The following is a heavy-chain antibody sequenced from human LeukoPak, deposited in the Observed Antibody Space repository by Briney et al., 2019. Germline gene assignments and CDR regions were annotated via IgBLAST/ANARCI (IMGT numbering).Heavy chain of an antibody. CDR2: IYHSGST. J-gene: IGHJ3*02. V-gene: IGHV4-38-2*01. CDR3: VRHHKSGTDAFDI. D-gene: IGHD1-1*01. CDR1: GYSISSGYY. Sequence: SETLSLTCAVSGYSISSGYYWGRIRQPPGKGLEWIGSIYHSGSTYYNPSLKSRVTISVDTSKNQFSLKLRSVTAADTAVYYCVRHHKSGTDAFDIWGQGTMVTVSS.